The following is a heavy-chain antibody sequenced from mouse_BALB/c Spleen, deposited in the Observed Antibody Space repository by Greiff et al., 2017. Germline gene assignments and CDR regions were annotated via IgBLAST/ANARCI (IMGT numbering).Heavy chain of an antibody. CDR3: AREEARIPMDY. J-gene: IGHJ4*01. CDR1: GFTFSSFG. D-gene: IGHD3-1*01. V-gene: IGHV5-17*02. Sequence: EVKVVESGGGLVQPGGSRKLSCAASGFTFSSFGMHWVRQAPEKGLEWVAYISSGSSTIYYADTVKGRFTISRDNPKNTLFLQMTSLRSEDTAMYYCAREEARIPMDYWGQGTSVTVSS. CDR2: ISSGSSTI.